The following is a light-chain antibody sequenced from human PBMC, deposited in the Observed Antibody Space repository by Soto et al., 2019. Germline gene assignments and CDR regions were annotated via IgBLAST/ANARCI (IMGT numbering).Light chain of an antibody. V-gene: IGKV3-11*01. CDR3: QQRSSWPLT. Sequence: EIVLTQSPATLSLSLGERATLSCRASQSVSIYLAWYQQKPGQAPRLLIYDSSNRATGIPARFSGSGSGTDFILTISSLEPEDFAVYYCQQRSSWPLTFGGGTKVEIK. CDR2: DSS. J-gene: IGKJ4*01. CDR1: QSVSIY.